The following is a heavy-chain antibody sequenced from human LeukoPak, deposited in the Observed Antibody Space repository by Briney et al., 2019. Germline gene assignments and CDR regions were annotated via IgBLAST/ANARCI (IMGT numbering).Heavy chain of an antibody. CDR2: ISYDGSNK. D-gene: IGHD3-10*01. CDR1: GFTFSSYG. J-gene: IGHJ4*02. Sequence: PGGSLRLSCAASGFTFSSYGMHWVRQAPGKGLEWVAVISYDGSNKYYADSVKGRFTISRDNSKNTLYLQMDSLRAEDTAVYYCARAGTITVVRGVFDYWGQGTLVTVSS. CDR3: ARAGTITVVRGVFDY. V-gene: IGHV3-30*03.